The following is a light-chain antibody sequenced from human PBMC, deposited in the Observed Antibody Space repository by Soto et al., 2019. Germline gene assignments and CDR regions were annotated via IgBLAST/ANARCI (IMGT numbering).Light chain of an antibody. CDR1: SSNIGSNY. Sequence: QSVLTQPPSASGTPGQRVTISCSGSSSNIGSNYVYWYQQLPGTAPKLLIYSNNQRPSGVPDRFSGSKSGTSASLAINGLRSEDEADYYCAAWDDSLSVVFGGGTKLTVL. CDR3: AAWDDSLSVV. CDR2: SNN. V-gene: IGLV1-47*02. J-gene: IGLJ2*01.